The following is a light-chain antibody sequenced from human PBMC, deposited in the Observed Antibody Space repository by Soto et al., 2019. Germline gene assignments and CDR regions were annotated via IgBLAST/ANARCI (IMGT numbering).Light chain of an antibody. V-gene: IGLV2-8*01. CDR3: SSYAASDNFVV. CDR2: EVF. CDR1: ISDVGGYNY. Sequence: QSALTQPPSASGSPGQSVTISCTGTISDVGGYNYVSWYQQHPGKAPKLMIYEVFKRPSGVPDRFSGSKSGNTASLTVSGLQAEDEADYYCSSYAASDNFVVFGGGTKLTVL. J-gene: IGLJ2*01.